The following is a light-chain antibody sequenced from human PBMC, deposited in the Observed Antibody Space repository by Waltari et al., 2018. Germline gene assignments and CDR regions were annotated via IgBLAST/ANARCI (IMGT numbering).Light chain of an antibody. Sequence: QSALTQPPSASGSPGQSVTISCTGTSSDVGGYNYVSWYQQHPGKAPKLMIYEVNKWPSGVPNRFSGSKSGNTASLTVSGLQAEDEADYYCSSYAGSNSAVFGGGTKVTVL. CDR2: EVN. J-gene: IGLJ2*01. CDR3: SSYAGSNSAV. CDR1: SSDVGGYNY. V-gene: IGLV2-8*01.